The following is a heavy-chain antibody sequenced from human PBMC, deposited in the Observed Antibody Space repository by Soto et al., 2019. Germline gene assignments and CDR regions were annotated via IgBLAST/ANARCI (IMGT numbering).Heavy chain of an antibody. CDR1: GYSFTTYW. V-gene: IGHV5-51*01. CDR3: ARHNGEQWLAAFDP. D-gene: IGHD6-19*01. J-gene: IGHJ5*02. Sequence: EVQVVQSGAEVKKPGESLKISCKGSGYSFTTYWIGWVRQMPGKGLEWMGSIYVGDSDTRYSPSFQGQVTISVDKSIRTAYLQWSSLKASDTAMYYCARHNGEQWLAAFDPWGQGTLVTVSS. CDR2: IYVGDSDT.